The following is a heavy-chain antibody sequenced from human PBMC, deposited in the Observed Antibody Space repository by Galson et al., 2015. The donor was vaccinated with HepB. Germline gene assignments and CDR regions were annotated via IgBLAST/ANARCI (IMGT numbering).Heavy chain of an antibody. J-gene: IGHJ3*02. CDR3: ARDRLYYYGSGSSIMAGDAFDI. D-gene: IGHD3-10*01. V-gene: IGHV3-30*04. CDR1: GFTFSSYA. CDR2: ISYDGSNK. Sequence: SLRLSCAASGFTFSSYAMHWVRQAPGKGLEWVAVISYDGSNKYYADSVKGRFTISRDNSKNTLYLQMNSLRAEDTAVYYCARDRLYYYGSGSSIMAGDAFDIWGQGTMVTVSS.